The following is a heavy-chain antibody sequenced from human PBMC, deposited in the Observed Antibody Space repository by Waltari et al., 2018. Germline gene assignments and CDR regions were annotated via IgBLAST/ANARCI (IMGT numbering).Heavy chain of an antibody. Sequence: QAQLVQSGAEVKKPGASVKVSWKASGYTFTGSYMHGVRPAPGQGLEWMGRINPNSGGTNDAQKFQGRVTMTRDTSISTAYMELSRLRSDDTAVYYCASWYSRDGDWFDPWGQGTLVTVSS. CDR3: ASWYSRDGDWFDP. J-gene: IGHJ5*02. V-gene: IGHV1-2*06. CDR1: GYTFTGSY. CDR2: INPNSGGT. D-gene: IGHD6-13*01.